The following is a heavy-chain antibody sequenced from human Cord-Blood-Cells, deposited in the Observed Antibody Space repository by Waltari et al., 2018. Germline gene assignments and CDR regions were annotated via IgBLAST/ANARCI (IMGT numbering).Heavy chain of an antibody. CDR3: ARKVSGVTTAKRWFDP. J-gene: IGHJ5*02. D-gene: IGHD4-17*01. Sequence: QVQLQQWGAGLLKPSETLSPTCAVHGGSFSGYYWSWIRQPPGKGLEWIGEINHSGSTNYNPSLKSRVTISVDTSKNQFSLKLSSVTAADTAVYYCARKVSGVTTAKRWFDPWGQGTLVTVSS. CDR1: GGSFSGYY. V-gene: IGHV4-34*01. CDR2: INHSGST.